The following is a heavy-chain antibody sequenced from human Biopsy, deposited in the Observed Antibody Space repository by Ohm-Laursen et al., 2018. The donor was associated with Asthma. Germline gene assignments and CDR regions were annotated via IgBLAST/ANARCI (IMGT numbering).Heavy chain of an antibody. CDR2: INPNTGVT. D-gene: IGHD2-2*02. V-gene: IGHV1-2*04. CDR3: AKDRALCTTAACYKSKFSPNYAMDV. CDR1: GYNFISFV. J-gene: IGHJ6*02. Sequence: GASVKVSCKASGYNFISFVIHWVRQAPGQGLEWMRRINPNTGVTIYAQKFQGWVTMTRDTSISTAHMELSRLRSNDTAVYYCAKDRALCTTAACYKSKFSPNYAMDVWGQGTTVTVSS.